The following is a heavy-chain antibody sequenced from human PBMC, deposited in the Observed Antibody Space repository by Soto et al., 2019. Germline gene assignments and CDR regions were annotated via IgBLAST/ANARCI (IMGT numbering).Heavy chain of an antibody. CDR1: GFTFSSYG. D-gene: IGHD5-18*01. Sequence: LRLSCAASGFTFSSYGMHWVRQAPGKGLEWVAVISYDGSNKYYADSVKGRFTISRDNSKNTLYLQMNSLRAEDTAVYYCAKEPKIQLWLHYFDYWGQGTLVTVSS. CDR2: ISYDGSNK. J-gene: IGHJ4*02. V-gene: IGHV3-30*18. CDR3: AKEPKIQLWLHYFDY.